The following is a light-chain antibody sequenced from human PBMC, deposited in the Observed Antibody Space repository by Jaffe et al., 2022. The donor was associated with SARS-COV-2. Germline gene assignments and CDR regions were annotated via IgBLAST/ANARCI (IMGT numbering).Light chain of an antibody. CDR1: RSNIGSNY. Sequence: QSVLTQPPSASGTPGQRVTISCSGSRSNIGSNYVYWYQQLPGTAPKLLIYRNNQRPSGVPDRFSGSKSGTSASLAISGLRSEDEADYYCATWDDSLSVVVFGGGTKLTVL. J-gene: IGLJ2*01. V-gene: IGLV1-47*01. CDR2: RNN. CDR3: ATWDDSLSVVV.